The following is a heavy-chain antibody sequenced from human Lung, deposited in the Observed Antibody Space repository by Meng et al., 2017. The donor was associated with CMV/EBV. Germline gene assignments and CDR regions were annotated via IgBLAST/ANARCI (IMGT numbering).Heavy chain of an antibody. D-gene: IGHD2-15*01. J-gene: IGHJ4*02. Sequence: VPGGSSGSELKKPGAQVKVSCKASGYTFTSYAMNWVRQAPGQGLEWMGWINTNTGNPTYAQGFTGRFVFSLDTSVSTAYLQISSLKAADTAVYYCARLYCSGGSCYTIDYWGQGTLVTVSS. V-gene: IGHV7-4-1*02. CDR3: ARLYCSGGSCYTIDY. CDR2: INTNTGNP. CDR1: GYTFTSYA.